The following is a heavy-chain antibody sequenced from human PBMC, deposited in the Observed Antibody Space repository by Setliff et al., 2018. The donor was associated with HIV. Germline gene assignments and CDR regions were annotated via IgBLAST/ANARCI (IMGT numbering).Heavy chain of an antibody. V-gene: IGHV4-59*12. D-gene: IGHD5-18*01. Sequence: SETLSLTCNVSGASISSYYWSWIRQPPGKGLEWIGYIYYRGGTNYNPSLKSRLTISVDAAKNQFSLKLSSVTAADTAVYYCARPAPRGYSYGHYYFDYWGQGTLVTVSS. CDR1: GASISSYY. CDR2: IYYRGGT. J-gene: IGHJ4*02. CDR3: ARPAPRGYSYGHYYFDY.